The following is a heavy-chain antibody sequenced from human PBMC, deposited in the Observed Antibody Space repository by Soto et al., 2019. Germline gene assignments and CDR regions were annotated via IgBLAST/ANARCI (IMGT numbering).Heavy chain of an antibody. CDR3: ARDIRGYSRAFDY. Sequence: SETLSLTCTVSADSVSSDYYCWTWLRQPPGKGLEWIGYICSGGSTNYHPSLKSRVTISLDTSRNQFSLKLTSVTAADTAVYYCARDIRGYSRAFDYWGQGMLVTVSS. V-gene: IGHV4-61*01. D-gene: IGHD5-18*01. CDR2: ICSGGST. CDR1: ADSVSSDYYC. J-gene: IGHJ4*02.